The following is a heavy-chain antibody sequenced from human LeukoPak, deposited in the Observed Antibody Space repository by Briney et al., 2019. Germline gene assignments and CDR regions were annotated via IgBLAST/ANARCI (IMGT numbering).Heavy chain of an antibody. CDR2: IYPGDSDT. CDR1: GDSFNSYW. V-gene: IGHV5-51*01. J-gene: IGHJ5*02. D-gene: IGHD3-9*01. CDR3: ARLYDILTGYNNWFDP. Sequence: GESLKISCKGSGDSFNSYWIAWVRQMPGKGLEWMGSIYPGDSDTRYSPSFQGQVTISVDKSIRTAYLQWSSLKASDTAMYYCARLYDILTGYNNWFDPWGQGTLVTVSS.